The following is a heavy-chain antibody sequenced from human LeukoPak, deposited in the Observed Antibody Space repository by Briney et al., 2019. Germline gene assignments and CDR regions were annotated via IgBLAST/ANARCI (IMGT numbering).Heavy chain of an antibody. CDR1: GYTFTSYD. CDR2: INPNSGGT. CDR3: AREVRGPRNRGYSGYVYYYYGMDV. V-gene: IGHV1-2*02. J-gene: IGHJ6*02. Sequence: GASVKVSCKASGYTFTSYDINWVRQAPGQGLEWMGWINPNSGGTNYAQRFQGRVTMTRDTSISTAYMELSRLRSDDTAVYYCAREVRGPRNRGYSGYVYYYYGMDVWGQGTTVTVSS. D-gene: IGHD5-12*01.